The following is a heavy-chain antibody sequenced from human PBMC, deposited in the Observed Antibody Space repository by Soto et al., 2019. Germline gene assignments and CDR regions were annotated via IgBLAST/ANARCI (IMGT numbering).Heavy chain of an antibody. CDR1: GGSISSYY. J-gene: IGHJ5*02. CDR2: IYYSGST. D-gene: IGHD5-12*01. CDR3: ARLVRGIVATWFDP. V-gene: IGHV4-59*08. Sequence: PSETLSLTCTVSGGSISSYYWSWIRQPPGKGLEWIGYIYYSGSTNYNPSLKSRVTISVDTSKNQLSLKLSSVTAADTAVYYCARLVRGIVATWFDPWGQGTLVTVSS.